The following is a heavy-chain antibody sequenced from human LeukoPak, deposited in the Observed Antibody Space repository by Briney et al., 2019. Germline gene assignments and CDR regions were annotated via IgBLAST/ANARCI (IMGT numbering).Heavy chain of an antibody. V-gene: IGHV3-30*18. J-gene: IGHJ4*02. Sequence: GGSLRLSCAASGFTFSSYGMHWVRQAPGKGLEWVAVISYDGTNKYYADSVKGRFTISRDNSKNTLYLQMNNLRAEDTAVYYCAKVFATATTFYYFGYWGQGTLVTVSS. CDR2: ISYDGTNK. D-gene: IGHD4-17*01. CDR3: AKVFATATTFYYFGY. CDR1: GFTFSSYG.